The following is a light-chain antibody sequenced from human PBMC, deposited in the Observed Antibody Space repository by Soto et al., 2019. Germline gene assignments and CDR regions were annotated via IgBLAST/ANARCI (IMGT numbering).Light chain of an antibody. Sequence: DIQMTQSPSSVSASVGDRVTITCRASQGIDNWLAWYQQKPGKAPKLLIYVASNLQSGVPSRFSGSRSGTEFTLTISSLQPEDFATYYCQQLNSYPITFGQGTRLEIK. CDR1: QGIDNW. CDR3: QQLNSYPIT. J-gene: IGKJ5*01. CDR2: VAS. V-gene: IGKV1-12*01.